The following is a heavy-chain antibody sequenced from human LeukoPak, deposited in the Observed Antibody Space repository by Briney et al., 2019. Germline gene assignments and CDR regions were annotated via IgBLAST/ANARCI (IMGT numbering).Heavy chain of an antibody. J-gene: IGHJ4*02. V-gene: IGHV4-4*07. D-gene: IGHD3-22*01. CDR2: ISATRNS. CDR1: GGSLSTYY. Sequence: PSETLSLTCTVSGGSLSTYYWSWIRQPAGKGLEWIGRISATRNSNYNPSLKSRVPISVDKSKDQFSLKLTSVTAADAAVYFCARQSGGSYVFFDYWGRGTLVTVSS. CDR3: ARQSGGSYVFFDY.